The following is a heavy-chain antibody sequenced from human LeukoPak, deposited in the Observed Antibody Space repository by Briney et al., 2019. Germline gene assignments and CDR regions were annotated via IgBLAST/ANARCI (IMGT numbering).Heavy chain of an antibody. V-gene: IGHV4-39*01. CDR3: ASRVGLGRDYFDY. CDR2: IYYSGNT. CDR1: GGSISGSYYY. J-gene: IGHJ4*02. D-gene: IGHD1-26*01. Sequence: SETLSLTCTVSGGSISGSYYYCSLLRPPPGKGLDWVGSIYYSGNTFYNPSLKSRITISVDTSKNQFSLNVISVTAADTAVYYCASRVGLGRDYFDYWGQGTLLTVSS.